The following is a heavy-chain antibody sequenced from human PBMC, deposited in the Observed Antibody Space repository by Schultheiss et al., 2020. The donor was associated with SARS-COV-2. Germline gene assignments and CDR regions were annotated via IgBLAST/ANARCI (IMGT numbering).Heavy chain of an antibody. Sequence: SETLSLTCTVSGGSISGYDCTWIRQPPGKGLEWIGYIYYSGSTYYNPSLKSRVTISVDTSKNQFSLKLSSVTAADTAVYYCARDRESTTSCYTGPCYYYYMDVWGKGTTVTVSS. CDR3: ARDRESTTSCYTGPCYYYYMDV. D-gene: IGHD2-2*01. V-gene: IGHV4-59*12. J-gene: IGHJ6*03. CDR1: GGSISGYD. CDR2: IYYSGST.